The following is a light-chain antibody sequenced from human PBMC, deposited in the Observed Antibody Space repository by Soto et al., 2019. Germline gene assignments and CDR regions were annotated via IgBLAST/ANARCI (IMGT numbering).Light chain of an antibody. J-gene: IGKJ2*01. Sequence: EIVLTQSPATLSLSPGERATLSCRASQSVSSYLAWYQQKPGQAPRLLIYDASNRATGIPARFSVSGSGTDVTLTISSREPEDFAVYYCPQRSNWPPYTFGQGTKLEIK. V-gene: IGKV3-11*01. CDR2: DAS. CDR1: QSVSSY. CDR3: PQRSNWPPYT.